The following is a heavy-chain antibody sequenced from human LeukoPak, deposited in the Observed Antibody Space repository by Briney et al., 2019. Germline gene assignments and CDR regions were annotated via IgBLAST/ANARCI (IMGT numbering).Heavy chain of an antibody. D-gene: IGHD6-19*01. Sequence: GGSLRLSCAASGFTFSSYAMSWVRRTPGKGLEWVSGISGSGGSTYYADSVKGRFTISRDNSKNTLYLQMNSLRAEDTAIYYCAKMPVSYSSGWSTFDYWGQGTLVTVSS. CDR2: ISGSGGST. J-gene: IGHJ4*02. CDR3: AKMPVSYSSGWSTFDY. V-gene: IGHV3-23*01. CDR1: GFTFSSYA.